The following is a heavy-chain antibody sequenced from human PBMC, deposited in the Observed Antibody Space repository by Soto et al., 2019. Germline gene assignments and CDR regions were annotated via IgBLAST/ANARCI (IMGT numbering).Heavy chain of an antibody. J-gene: IGHJ6*02. CDR3: ARGAWFGENYGMDV. V-gene: IGHV1-69*02. D-gene: IGHD3-10*01. CDR1: GGTFSSYT. CDR2: IIPMLGIA. Sequence: QVQLVQSGAEVKKPGSSVKVSCKASGGTFSSYTISWVRQAPGLGLEWMGRIIPMLGIANYAQKFQGRVTITADKSTSTAYMELSSLRSEDTAVYYCARGAWFGENYGMDVWCQGTTVTVSS.